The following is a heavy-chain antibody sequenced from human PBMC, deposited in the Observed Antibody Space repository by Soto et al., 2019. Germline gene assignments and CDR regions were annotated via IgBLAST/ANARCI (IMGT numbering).Heavy chain of an antibody. Sequence: QVQLQQWGAGLLKPSETLSLTCAVYGGSFSGYYWSWIRQPPGKGLEWIGEINHSGSTNYNPSLKSGVTISVDTSKNQFSLKLSSVTAADTAVYYCARGPPYYDILTGPQIENWFDPWGQGTLVTVSS. D-gene: IGHD3-9*01. V-gene: IGHV4-34*01. CDR2: INHSGST. J-gene: IGHJ5*02. CDR1: GGSFSGYY. CDR3: ARGPPYYDILTGPQIENWFDP.